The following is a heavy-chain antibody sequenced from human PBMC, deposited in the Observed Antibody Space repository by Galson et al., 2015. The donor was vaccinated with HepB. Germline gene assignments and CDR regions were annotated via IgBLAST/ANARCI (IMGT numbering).Heavy chain of an antibody. J-gene: IGHJ3*01. V-gene: IGHV3-23*01. CDR3: AKDRLSPVLASVLSPTAGPFDV. D-gene: IGHD3-16*02. CDR1: GFVFRNYA. Sequence: SLRLSCAASGFVFRNYAMSWVRQAPGKGLDWISFISESGRTFYADSVKGRFTISRDDSKNTLHLEMNSLRVDDTAIYYCAKDRLSPVLASVLSPTAGPFDVWGQGTVVTVSS. CDR2: ISESGRT.